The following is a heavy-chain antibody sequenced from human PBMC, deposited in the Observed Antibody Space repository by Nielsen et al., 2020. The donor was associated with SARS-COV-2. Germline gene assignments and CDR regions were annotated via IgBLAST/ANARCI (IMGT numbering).Heavy chain of an antibody. J-gene: IGHJ4*02. Sequence: ASVKVSCKASGYTFSNFGINWVRQAPGQGLEWMGWISPYNGNTNYAQKLQGRVTMTTDTSTSTAYMELRSLRSDDTAVYYCARTCSGGSCSLGYWGQGTLVTVSS. CDR1: GYTFSNFG. V-gene: IGHV1-18*01. CDR2: ISPYNGNT. D-gene: IGHD2-15*01. CDR3: ARTCSGGSCSLGY.